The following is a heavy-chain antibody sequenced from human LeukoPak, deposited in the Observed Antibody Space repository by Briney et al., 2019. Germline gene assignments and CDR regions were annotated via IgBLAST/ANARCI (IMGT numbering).Heavy chain of an antibody. J-gene: IGHJ4*02. V-gene: IGHV4-34*01. CDR3: ARGGPAYCSSTSCYTPTGY. Sequence: PSETLSLTCAVYGGSFSGYYRSWIRQPPGKGLEWIGEINHSGNTNYNPSLKSRVTISVDTSKNQFSLKLSSVTAADTAVYYCARGGPAYCSSTSCYTPTGYWGQGTLVTVSS. CDR1: GGSFSGYY. D-gene: IGHD2-2*02. CDR2: INHSGNT.